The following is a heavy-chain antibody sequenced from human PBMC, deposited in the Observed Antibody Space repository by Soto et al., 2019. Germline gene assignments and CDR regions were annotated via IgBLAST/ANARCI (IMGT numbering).Heavy chain of an antibody. J-gene: IGHJ4*02. CDR3: AXHGGRHGDPDLYGGRFPIDS. V-gene: IGHV4-59*01. CDR1: GGSISGYY. D-gene: IGHD3-3*01. CDR2: IYYSGST. Sequence: SETLSLTCTVSGGSISGYYWSWIRQPPGKGLEWIGYIYYSGSTNYNPSLKSRVTISIDTSKNQFSLKLSSVTAADTAVYYCAXHGGRHGDPDLYGGRFPIDSWGQGILVTVSS.